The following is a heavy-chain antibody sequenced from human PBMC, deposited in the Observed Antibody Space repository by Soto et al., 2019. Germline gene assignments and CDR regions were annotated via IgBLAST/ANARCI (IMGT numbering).Heavy chain of an antibody. V-gene: IGHV1-2*04. Sequence: ASVKVSCKASGYTFTGYYMHWVRQAPGQGLEWMGWINPNSGGTNYAQKFQGWVTMTRDTSISTAYMELSRLRSDDTAVYYCARDLGYSYGRVGGYYYYYGMDVWGQGTTVTVSS. CDR2: INPNSGGT. D-gene: IGHD5-18*01. CDR1: GYTFTGYY. J-gene: IGHJ6*02. CDR3: ARDLGYSYGRVGGYYYYYGMDV.